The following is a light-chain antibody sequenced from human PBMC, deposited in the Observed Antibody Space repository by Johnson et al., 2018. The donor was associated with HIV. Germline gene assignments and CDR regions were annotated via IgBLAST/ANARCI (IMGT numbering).Light chain of an antibody. J-gene: IGLJ1*01. CDR1: SSNIGNNY. Sequence: QSVLTQPPSVSAAPGQKVTISCSGSSSNIGNNYVSWYQQLPGTAPKLLIYDNNKRPSGIPDRFSGSKSGKSATLGITGLQTGDEADYYCGTWDSSLSACYGFGTGTKVTVL. CDR3: GTWDSSLSACYG. V-gene: IGLV1-51*01. CDR2: DNN.